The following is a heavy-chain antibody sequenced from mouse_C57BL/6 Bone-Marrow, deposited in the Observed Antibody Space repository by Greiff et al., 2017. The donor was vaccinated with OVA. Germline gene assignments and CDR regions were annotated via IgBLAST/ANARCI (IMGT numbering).Heavy chain of an antibody. CDR3: ARRVSNYDWYFDV. CDR1: GYSITSGYY. CDR2: ISYDGSN. V-gene: IGHV3-6*01. J-gene: IGHJ1*03. Sequence: EVKLMESGPGLVKPSQSLSLTCSVTGYSITSGYYWNWIRQFPGNKLEWMGYISYDGSNNYNPSLKNRISITRDTSKNQFFLKLNSVTTEDTATYYCARRVSNYDWYFDVWGTGTTVTVSS. D-gene: IGHD2-5*01.